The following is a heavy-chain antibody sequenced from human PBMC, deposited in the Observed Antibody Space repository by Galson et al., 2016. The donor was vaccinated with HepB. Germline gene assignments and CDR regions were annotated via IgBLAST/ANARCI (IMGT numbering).Heavy chain of an antibody. CDR1: GYTLTELS. J-gene: IGHJ2*01. CDR3: ATHPMAPFSTPYWYFDL. D-gene: IGHD3-3*02. V-gene: IGHV1-24*01. CDR2: FDPEDGET. Sequence: SVKVSCKVSGYTLTELSMHWVRQAPGKGLEWMGGFDPEDGETIYAQKFQGRATMTEDTSTDTAYMELRSLRSEDTAVYYCATHPMAPFSTPYWYFDLWGRGTLVTVSS.